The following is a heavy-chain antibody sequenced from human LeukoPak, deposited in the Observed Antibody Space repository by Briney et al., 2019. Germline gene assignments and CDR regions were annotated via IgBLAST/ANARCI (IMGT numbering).Heavy chain of an antibody. D-gene: IGHD2/OR15-2a*01. CDR3: ARERLEYYGRGKMYYYMDV. Sequence: PSETLSLTCAIYGGSFSNFYWSWIRQPPGKGLEWIGYIYYSGSTNYNPSLKSRVTISVDTSKNQFSLKLSSVTAADTAVYYCARERLEYYGRGKMYYYMDVWGKGTTVTVSS. CDR1: GGSFSNFY. CDR2: IYYSGST. V-gene: IGHV4-59*01. J-gene: IGHJ6*03.